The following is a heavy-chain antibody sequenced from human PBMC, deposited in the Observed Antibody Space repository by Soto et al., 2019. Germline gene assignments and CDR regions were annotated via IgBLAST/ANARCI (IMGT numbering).Heavy chain of an antibody. CDR1: GYSFTNYG. J-gene: IGHJ6*03. V-gene: IGHV1-18*01. D-gene: IGHD6-19*01. CDR2: ISAFNGNT. Sequence: QDQLLQSGAEVKKPGASVTVSCKASGYSFTNYGITWVRQAPGQGLEWMGWISAFNGNTHYAQKLQGRVTMTTDASPRQALMEPKSPRSADTGLNYFAGDPGVAPPVAGNTHYYYYMDVWGKGTTVTVSS. CDR3: AGDPGVAPPVAGNTHYYYYMDV.